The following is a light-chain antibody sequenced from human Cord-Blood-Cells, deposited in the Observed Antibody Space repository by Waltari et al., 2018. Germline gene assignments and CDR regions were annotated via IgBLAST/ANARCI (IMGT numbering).Light chain of an antibody. CDR2: EDN. CDR3: QSYDSSNVV. V-gene: IGLV6-57*01. J-gene: IGLJ2*01. Sequence: NFMLTKPHSVSESPGKTVTISCTRSSGSIASNYLQWYQQRPGSSPTTVIYEDNQRPSGVPDRFSGSIDSSSNSASLTISGLKTEDEADYYCQSYDSSNVVFGGGTKLTVL. CDR1: SGSIASNY.